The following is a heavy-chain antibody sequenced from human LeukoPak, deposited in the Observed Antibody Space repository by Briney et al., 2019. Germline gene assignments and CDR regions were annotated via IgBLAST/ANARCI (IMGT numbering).Heavy chain of an antibody. V-gene: IGHV1-18*04. CDR2: ISAYNGHT. D-gene: IGHD4-17*01. Sequence: ASVTVSCKTSGYVFASFYIHWVRQVPGQGLEWLGRISAYNGHTKYAQKMQGRVTMTRDKSTSTVYMELRSLISDDTAIYYCARENDYGDCGGAFDIWGQGTMVTVSS. CDR1: GYVFASFY. J-gene: IGHJ3*02. CDR3: ARENDYGDCGGAFDI.